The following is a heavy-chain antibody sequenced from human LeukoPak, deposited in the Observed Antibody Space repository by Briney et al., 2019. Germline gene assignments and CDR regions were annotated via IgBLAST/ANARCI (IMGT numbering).Heavy chain of an antibody. J-gene: IGHJ2*01. V-gene: IGHV4-38-2*02. CDR3: ARDHYCSGGSCSEYWHFDL. CDR1: GFSISSGYY. CDR2: IYHSGST. D-gene: IGHD2-15*01. Sequence: SETLSLTCTVSGFSISSGYYWGWIRQPPGKGLEWIGNIYHSGSTYYNPSLKSRVTISVDTSKNQFSLKLTSVTAADTAVYYCARDHYCSGGSCSEYWHFDLWGRGTLVTVSS.